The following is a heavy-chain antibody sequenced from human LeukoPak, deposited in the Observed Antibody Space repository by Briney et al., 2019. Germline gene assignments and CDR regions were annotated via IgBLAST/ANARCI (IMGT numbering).Heavy chain of an antibody. CDR1: GFTFSSYA. Sequence: GRSLRLSCAASGFTFSSYAMHWVRQAPGKGLEWVAVISYDGSSKYYTDSVKGRFTISRDNSKNMLYLQMSSLRAEDRAVYYCARVYYDGSGGAFDIWGQGTMVTVS. V-gene: IGHV3-30-3*01. J-gene: IGHJ3*02. CDR2: ISYDGSSK. CDR3: ARVYYDGSGGAFDI. D-gene: IGHD3-22*01.